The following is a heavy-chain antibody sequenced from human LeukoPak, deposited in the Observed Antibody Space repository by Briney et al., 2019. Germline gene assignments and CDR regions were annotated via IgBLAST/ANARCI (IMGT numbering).Heavy chain of an antibody. CDR3: ARGRSRVSRSGSYYVLRDQNWFDP. Sequence: ASVKVSCKASGYTFTSYDINWVRQATGQGLEWMGWMNPNSGNTGYAQKFQGRVTMTRNTSISTAYMELSSLRSEDTAVYYCARGRSRVSRSGSYYVLRDQNWFDPWGQGTLVTVSS. CDR1: GYTFTSYD. J-gene: IGHJ5*02. V-gene: IGHV1-8*01. CDR2: MNPNSGNT. D-gene: IGHD3-10*01.